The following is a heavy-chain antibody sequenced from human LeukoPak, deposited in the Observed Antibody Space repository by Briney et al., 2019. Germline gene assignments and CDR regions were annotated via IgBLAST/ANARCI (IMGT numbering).Heavy chain of an antibody. CDR3: AKDLRYSGSYLFDC. Sequence: TGGSLRLSCAASGFTFNAFGMNWVRQAPGKGLEWVSYIGTTSGAIYYADSVKGRFTISRDNAKNSLYLQMNSLRDEDTALYYCAKDLRYSGSYLFDCWGQGTLVTVSS. D-gene: IGHD1-26*01. CDR2: IGTTSGAI. V-gene: IGHV3-48*02. J-gene: IGHJ4*02. CDR1: GFTFNAFG.